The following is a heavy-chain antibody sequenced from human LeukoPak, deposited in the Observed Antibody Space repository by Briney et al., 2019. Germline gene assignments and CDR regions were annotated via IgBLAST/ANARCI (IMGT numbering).Heavy chain of an antibody. V-gene: IGHV3-30*18. CDR3: AKDRDILTGFYPDY. CDR1: GFTFSSYG. Sequence: GGSLRLSCVTSGFTFSSYGMHWVRQVPGKGLEWVAVISYDARSNYHVDSVKGRFTISRDNSKNTLYLQMNSLRAEDTAVYHCAKDRDILTGFYPDYWGQGTLVTVPS. J-gene: IGHJ4*02. D-gene: IGHD3-9*01. CDR2: ISYDARSN.